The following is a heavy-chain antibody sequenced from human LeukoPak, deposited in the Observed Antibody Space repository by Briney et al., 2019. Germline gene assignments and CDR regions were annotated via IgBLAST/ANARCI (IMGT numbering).Heavy chain of an antibody. V-gene: IGHV3-23*01. CDR2: MSSSDDGR. CDR1: GFSFSSYA. Sequence: GGSLRLSCATSGFSFSSYAMSWVRQAPGKGLEWVSAMSSSDDGRYYAASVRGRFTISRDNSKNTLCLQMNSLRAEDTAVYYCAKEYDILTGYYAFDIWGQGTMVTVSS. CDR3: AKEYDILTGYYAFDI. D-gene: IGHD3-9*01. J-gene: IGHJ3*02.